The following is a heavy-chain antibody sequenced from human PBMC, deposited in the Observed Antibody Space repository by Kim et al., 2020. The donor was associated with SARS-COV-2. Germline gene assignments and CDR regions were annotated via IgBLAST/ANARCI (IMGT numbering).Heavy chain of an antibody. CDR1: GFTFSNYW. Sequence: GGSPRLSCAASGFTFSNYWMTWVRQAPGKGLEWVANIKQDGSEKYFVDSVKGRFTISRDNAKNSLYLQMNSLRVEDTAVYYCARVDQKGSTSAYWGQGTLVTISS. D-gene: IGHD6-6*01. CDR3: ARVDQKGSTSAY. V-gene: IGHV3-7*01. J-gene: IGHJ4*02. CDR2: IKQDGSEK.